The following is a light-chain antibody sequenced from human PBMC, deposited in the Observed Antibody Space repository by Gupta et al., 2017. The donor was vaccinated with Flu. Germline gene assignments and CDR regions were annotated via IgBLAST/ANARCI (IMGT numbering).Light chain of an antibody. J-gene: IGKJ4*02. V-gene: IGKV3-20*01. CDR1: ESAISTF. CDR2: ATS. CDR3: QHERCAAPVLT. Sequence: EFMFTPSPGTLSLSPGDEATLSCRASESAISTFLAWYQQRPGQAPRLLISATSTRATGIQDRFNGSGAETEFTLTISRLEPEDVAVYYCQHERCAAPVLTFGGGTKVEIK.